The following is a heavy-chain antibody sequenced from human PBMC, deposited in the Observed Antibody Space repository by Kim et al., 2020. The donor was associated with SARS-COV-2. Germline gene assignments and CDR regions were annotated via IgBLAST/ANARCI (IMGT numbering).Heavy chain of an antibody. V-gene: IGHV4-34*01. CDR1: GGSFSGYY. D-gene: IGHD3-10*01. Sequence: SETLSLTCAVYGGSFSGYYWSWIRQPPGKGLEWIGEINHSGSTNYNPSLKSRVTISVDTSKNQFSLKLSSVTAADTAVYYCARVKRVLPQPPGYFDYWGQGTLVTVSS. CDR3: ARVKRVLPQPPGYFDY. J-gene: IGHJ4*02. CDR2: INHSGST.